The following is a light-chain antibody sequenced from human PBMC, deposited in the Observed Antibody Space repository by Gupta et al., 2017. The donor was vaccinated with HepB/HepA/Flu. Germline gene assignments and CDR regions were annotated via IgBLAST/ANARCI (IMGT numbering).Light chain of an antibody. Sequence: DIQMTHSPSSLSASLGDRVTITCRASQSISSYLNWYQQKPGKAPKLLIYDASRWKSGVPSRFSGSGYGTDFTLTISRRQPEDFANYYCQQRNSTPWSFGQGTXVEIK. CDR2: DAS. CDR1: QSISSY. J-gene: IGKJ1*01. V-gene: IGKV1-39*01. CDR3: QQRNSTPWS.